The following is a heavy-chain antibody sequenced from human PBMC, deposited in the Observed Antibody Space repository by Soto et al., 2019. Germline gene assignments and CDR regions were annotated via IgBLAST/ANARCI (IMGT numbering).Heavy chain of an antibody. CDR2: IYSGGST. D-gene: IGHD6-25*01. Sequence: PXGSLRLSCSASGFTVSSNYMSWVRQAPGKGLEWVSVIYSGGSTYYADSVKGRFTISRDNSKNTLYLQMNSLRAEDTAGYYCARDLPTARVRGYYYGMDVWGQGTTVTVSS. CDR3: ARDLPTARVRGYYYGMDV. V-gene: IGHV3-53*01. J-gene: IGHJ6*02. CDR1: GFTVSSNY.